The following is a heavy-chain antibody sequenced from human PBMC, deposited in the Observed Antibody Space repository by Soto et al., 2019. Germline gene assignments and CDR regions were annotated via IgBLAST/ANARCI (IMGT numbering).Heavy chain of an antibody. J-gene: IGHJ4*02. CDR1: GGTFSNYA. Sequence: QVQLVQSGAEVKKPGSSVTVSCRASGGTFSNYAINWVRQAPGQGLEWMAGIIPLFGTTNYAQKFQGRVTITADESTSTAYMELTSLRSEDTAVFYCATSPYSYDTSGYLDYWGQGPRVTVSS. V-gene: IGHV1-69*12. D-gene: IGHD3-22*01. CDR2: IIPLFGTT. CDR3: ATSPYSYDTSGYLDY.